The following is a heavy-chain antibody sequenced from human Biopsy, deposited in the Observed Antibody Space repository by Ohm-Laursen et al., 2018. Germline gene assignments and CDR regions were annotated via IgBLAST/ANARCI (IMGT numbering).Heavy chain of an antibody. J-gene: IGHJ4*02. CDR3: ARGRRTSGWPYFAN. D-gene: IGHD6-19*01. CDR1: GDSLTSGPEN. Sequence: GTLSLTCTASGDSLTSGPENWSWVRQPPGQGLEYIGFIYSGGNTNYNPSLQNRVTMSVDTSKNQFSLKLSSVIAADTAVYYCARGRRTSGWPYFANWGQGTLVIVSS. V-gene: IGHV4-61*01. CDR2: IYSGGNT.